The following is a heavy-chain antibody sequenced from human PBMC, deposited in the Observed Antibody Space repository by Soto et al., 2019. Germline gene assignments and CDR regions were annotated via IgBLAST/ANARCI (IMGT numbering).Heavy chain of an antibody. J-gene: IGHJ6*03. CDR2: IIPIFGTA. CDR1: GGTFSSYA. D-gene: IGHD6-25*01. V-gene: IGHV1-69*13. Sequence: SVKVSCKASGGTFSSYAISWVRQAPGQGLEWMGGIIPIFGTANYARKFQGRVTITADESTSTAYMELSSLRSEDTAVYYCACGVCYSTGSYPYYYYCMDVWGKGTTVTVSS. CDR3: ACGVCYSTGSYPYYYYCMDV.